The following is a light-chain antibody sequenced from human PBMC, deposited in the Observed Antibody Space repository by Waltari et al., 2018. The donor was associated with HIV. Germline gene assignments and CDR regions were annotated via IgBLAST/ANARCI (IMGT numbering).Light chain of an antibody. V-gene: IGLV1-47*01. CDR1: SASIGRNS. J-gene: IGLJ3*02. Sequence: QSVLTQPPSASGTPGQRVTISCSGSSASIGRNSVALYQQLPGSAPTLLIYRNNQRPPGVPARFSGSTSCTSAAPPIIWLRSADEADYYCAAWDDSLSGPVFGGGTKLTVL. CDR2: RNN. CDR3: AAWDDSLSGPV.